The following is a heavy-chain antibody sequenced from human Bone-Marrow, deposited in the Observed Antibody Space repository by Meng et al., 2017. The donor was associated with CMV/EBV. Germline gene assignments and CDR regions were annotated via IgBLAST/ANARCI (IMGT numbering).Heavy chain of an antibody. Sequence: ASVKVSCKASGYTFTSYDINWVRQATGQGLEWMGWMNPNSGNTGYAQKFQGRVTITRNTSISTAYMELSSLRSEDTAVYYCARGRAGDYGDLGAGLDSWGQGTLVTVSS. D-gene: IGHD4-17*01. CDR3: ARGRAGDYGDLGAGLDS. J-gene: IGHJ4*02. CDR1: GYTFTSYD. CDR2: MNPNSGNT. V-gene: IGHV1-8*03.